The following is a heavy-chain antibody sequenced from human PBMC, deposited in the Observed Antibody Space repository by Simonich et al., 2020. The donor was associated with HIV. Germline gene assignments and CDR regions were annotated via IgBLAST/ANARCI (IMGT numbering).Heavy chain of an antibody. CDR3: ARRDRELILYFDY. V-gene: IGHV4-34*01. CDR1: GGSFSGYY. D-gene: IGHD3-3*01. Sequence: QVQLQQWGAGLLKPSETLSLTCAVYGGSFSGYYWSWIRQPPGKGLEWIGEINHSGSTNYKTSLNSRDTISVDKSKNQFSLKLSSVTAADTAIYYCARRDRELILYFDYWGQGNLVTVSS. CDR2: INHSGST. J-gene: IGHJ4*02.